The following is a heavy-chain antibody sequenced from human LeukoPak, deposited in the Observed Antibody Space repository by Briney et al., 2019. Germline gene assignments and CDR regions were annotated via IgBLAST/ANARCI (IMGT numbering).Heavy chain of an antibody. CDR3: AKPLETTAYRYFDY. Sequence: GRSLRLSCAASGFTFSYYGMHWVRQAPGKGPEWVAVIWYDGSNKYYADSVKGRFTISRDNSKNTLYLQMTSLRAEDTAVYYCAKPLETTAYRYFDYWGQGTLVTVSS. CDR2: IWYDGSNK. J-gene: IGHJ4*02. V-gene: IGHV3-33*06. CDR1: GFTFSYYG. D-gene: IGHD3-16*01.